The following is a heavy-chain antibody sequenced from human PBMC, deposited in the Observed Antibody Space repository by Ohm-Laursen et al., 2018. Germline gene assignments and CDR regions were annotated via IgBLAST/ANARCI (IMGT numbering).Heavy chain of an antibody. CDR1: GGPISSYY. Sequence: PSETLSLTCTVSGGPISSYYWSWIRQPPGKGLEWIGYIYNSGSTNYNPSLKSRVTISVDTSKNQVSLKLSSVTAADTAVYYCARRSPGGWFDPWGQGTLVTVFS. J-gene: IGHJ5*02. V-gene: IGHV4-59*01. CDR3: ARRSPGGWFDP. D-gene: IGHD3-10*01. CDR2: IYNSGST.